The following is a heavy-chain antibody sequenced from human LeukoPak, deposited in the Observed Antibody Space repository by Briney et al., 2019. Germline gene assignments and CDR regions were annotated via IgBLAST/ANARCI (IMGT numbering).Heavy chain of an antibody. D-gene: IGHD6-13*01. CDR2: IYYSGST. Sequence: PSETLSLTCTVSGGSISSYYWSWIRQPPGKGLEWIGYIYYSGSTNYNPSLKSRVTISVDTSKSLFSLKLSSVTAADTAVYYCARESLRGAAAGYYYGMDVWGKGTTVTVSS. V-gene: IGHV4-59*01. J-gene: IGHJ6*04. CDR3: ARESLRGAAAGYYYGMDV. CDR1: GGSISSYY.